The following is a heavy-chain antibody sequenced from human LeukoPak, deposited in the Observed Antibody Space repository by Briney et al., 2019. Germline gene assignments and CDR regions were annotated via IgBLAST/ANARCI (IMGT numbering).Heavy chain of an antibody. V-gene: IGHV4-39*07. CDR1: GGSISSSSYY. D-gene: IGHD4-23*01. CDR2: IYYSGST. J-gene: IGHJ4*02. Sequence: PSETLSLTCTVSGGSISSSSYYWGWIRQPPGKGLEWIGSIYYSGSTYYNPSLKSRVTISVDTSKNQFSLKLSSVTAADTAVYYCAREPTTVVTRYFDYWGQGTLVTVSS. CDR3: AREPTTVVTRYFDY.